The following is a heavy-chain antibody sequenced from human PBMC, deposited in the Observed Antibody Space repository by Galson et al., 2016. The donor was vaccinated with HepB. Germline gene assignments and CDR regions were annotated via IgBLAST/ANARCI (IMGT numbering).Heavy chain of an antibody. V-gene: IGHV1-8*01. Sequence: SVKVSCKASGYTFTSFDINWVRQATGQGLEGMGWMNPYRGDTGYAQKVQGRGTMNRNTTRSTAYMELSSLRSEETAVYFWARPRPGLFHAFDIWGRGTMVTVSS. J-gene: IGHJ3*02. CDR3: ARPRPGLFHAFDI. CDR2: MNPYRGDT. D-gene: IGHD3-10*01. CDR1: GYTFTSFD.